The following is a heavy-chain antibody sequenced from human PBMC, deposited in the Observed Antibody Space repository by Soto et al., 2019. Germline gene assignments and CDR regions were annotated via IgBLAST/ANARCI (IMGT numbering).Heavy chain of an antibody. J-gene: IGHJ6*02. Sequence: GESLKISRKGSGYSFTSYWIGWVRQMPGKGLEWMGIIYPGDSDTRYSPSFQGQVTISADKSISTAYLQWSSLKASDTAMYYCARSRRDSRYDFWSGYHNYYYYYGMDVWGQGTTVTVSS. CDR2: IYPGDSDT. CDR1: GYSFTSYW. CDR3: ARSRRDSRYDFWSGYHNYYYYYGMDV. V-gene: IGHV5-51*01. D-gene: IGHD3-3*01.